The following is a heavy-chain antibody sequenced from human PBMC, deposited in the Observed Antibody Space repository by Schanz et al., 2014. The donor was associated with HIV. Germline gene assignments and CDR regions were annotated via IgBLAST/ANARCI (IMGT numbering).Heavy chain of an antibody. D-gene: IGHD2-2*01. Sequence: QVRLVQSGAEVKEPGSSVKVSCSASGGTFSSFAITWVRQAPGQGLEWMGWINPKSGGTKYAQKFQGRVTMTRDTSISTAYMELSRLRSDDTAVYYCARDPSIVVVPAAGARFDPWGQGTLVTVSS. CDR3: ARDPSIVVVPAAGARFDP. J-gene: IGHJ5*02. V-gene: IGHV1-2*02. CDR1: GGTFSSFA. CDR2: INPKSGGT.